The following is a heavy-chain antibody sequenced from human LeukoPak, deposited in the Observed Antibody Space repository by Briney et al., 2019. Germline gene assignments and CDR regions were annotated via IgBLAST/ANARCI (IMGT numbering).Heavy chain of an antibody. Sequence: SETLSLTCTVSGGSISSSSYYWGWIRQPPGKGLEWIGSIYYSGSTYYNPSLKSRVTISVDTSKNQFSLKLSSVTAADTAVYYCARLGLSSVTMIMDWGQGTLVTVSS. D-gene: IGHD3-22*01. V-gene: IGHV4-39*01. CDR1: GGSISSSSYY. CDR3: ARLGLSSVTMIMD. CDR2: IYYSGST. J-gene: IGHJ4*02.